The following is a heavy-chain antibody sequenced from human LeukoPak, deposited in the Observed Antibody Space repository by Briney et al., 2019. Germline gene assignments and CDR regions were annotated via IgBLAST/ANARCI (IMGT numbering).Heavy chain of an antibody. CDR2: ISRSGSAF. Sequence: TGGSLRLSCAASGFTFSSYAMNWVRQAPGKGLEWVAYISRSGSAFSYADSVKGRFTIARDNAKNTVYLEMNSLRADDTAVYYGARSCGLVKGVVEVSAFDDWGQGTLVTVSS. D-gene: IGHD3-3*01. J-gene: IGHJ4*02. CDR3: ARSCGLVKGVVEVSAFDD. CDR1: GFTFSSYA. V-gene: IGHV3-48*03.